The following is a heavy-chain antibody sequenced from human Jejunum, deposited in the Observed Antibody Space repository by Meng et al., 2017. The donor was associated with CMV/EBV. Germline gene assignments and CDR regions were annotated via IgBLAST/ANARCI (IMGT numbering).Heavy chain of an antibody. D-gene: IGHD6-13*01. V-gene: IGHV3-33*06. CDR2: IWYDGSNK. CDR1: GFTCSTYG. CDR3: AKGHTTSWYSFDY. J-gene: IGHJ4*02. Sequence: SGFTCSTYGMHWVRQAPGKGLEWVAVIWYDGSNKYYADSVKGRFTISRDNSKSTLYLQMNSLRAEDTAVYYCAKGHTTSWYSFDYWGQGTLVTVSS.